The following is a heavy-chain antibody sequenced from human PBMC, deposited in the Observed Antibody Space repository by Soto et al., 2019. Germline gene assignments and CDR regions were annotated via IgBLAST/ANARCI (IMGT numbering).Heavy chain of an antibody. CDR1: GFTFSSYD. V-gene: IGHV3-13*01. CDR2: IGTAGDT. Sequence: EVQLVESGGGLVQPGGSLRLSCAASGFTFSSYDMHWVRQATGKGLEWVSAIGTAGDTYYPGAVTGRFTISRQNAKNSLYLQMNSPRAEDTAVYYCARDMFTPNYDVAESMDVWGQGTTVTVSS. CDR3: ARDMFTPNYDVAESMDV. J-gene: IGHJ6*02. D-gene: IGHD3-10*02.